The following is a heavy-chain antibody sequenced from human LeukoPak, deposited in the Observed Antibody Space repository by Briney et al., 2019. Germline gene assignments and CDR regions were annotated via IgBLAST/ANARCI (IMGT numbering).Heavy chain of an antibody. CDR3: ARVGGYSYGYRGDY. CDR2: IIPSLGIA. J-gene: IGHJ4*02. D-gene: IGHD5-18*01. V-gene: IGHV1-69*02. CDR1: GGTFSRYT. Sequence: VASVKVSCKASGGTFSRYTISWVRQAPGQGLEWMGRIIPSLGIANYAQKFQGRVTITADKSTSTAYTELRSLRSDDTAVYYCARVGGYSYGYRGDYWGQGTLVTVSS.